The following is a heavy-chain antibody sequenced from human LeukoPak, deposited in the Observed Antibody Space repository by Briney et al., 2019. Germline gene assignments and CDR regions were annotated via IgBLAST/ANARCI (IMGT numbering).Heavy chain of an antibody. Sequence: RLSGPALVKPTQTLTLTCTFSGFSLSTSGMCVSWIRQPPGKALEWLARIDWDDDKYYSTSLKTRLTISKDTSKNQVVLTMTDMDPVDTATYYCARIRAVAGPYGMDLWGQGTTVTVSS. CDR1: GFSLSTSGMC. J-gene: IGHJ6*02. V-gene: IGHV2-70*11. D-gene: IGHD6-19*01. CDR2: IDWDDDK. CDR3: ARIRAVAGPYGMDL.